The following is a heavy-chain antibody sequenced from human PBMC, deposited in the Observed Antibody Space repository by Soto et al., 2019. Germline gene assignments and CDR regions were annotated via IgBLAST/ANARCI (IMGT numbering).Heavy chain of an antibody. CDR2: MNPNSGNT. V-gene: IGHV1-8*01. D-gene: IGHD6-19*01. Sequence: QVQLVQSGAEVKKHGASVKVSCKASGYTITSYDIKWVRQATVQGLEWMGWMNPNSGNTGYAQKCQGRVTMTRNTSISTAYMELSSLRSEDTAVYYCAREPGIAVAGTSLVDYWGQGTLVTVSS. CDR1: GYTITSYD. CDR3: AREPGIAVAGTSLVDY. J-gene: IGHJ4*02.